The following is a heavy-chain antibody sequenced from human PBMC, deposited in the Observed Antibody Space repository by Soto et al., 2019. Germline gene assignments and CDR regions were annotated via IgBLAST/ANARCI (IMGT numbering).Heavy chain of an antibody. CDR1: GYTFTSYG. V-gene: IGHV1-18*04. J-gene: IGHJ5*02. D-gene: IGHD6-13*01. CDR3: ARDYSSSWYNWFDP. CDR2: ISAYNGNT. Sequence: ASVKVSCKASGYTFTSYGISWVRQAPGQGLEWMGWISAYNGNTNYAQKLQGRVTMTTDTSTGTAYMELRSLRSDDTAVYYCARDYSSSWYNWFDPWGQGTLVTVSS.